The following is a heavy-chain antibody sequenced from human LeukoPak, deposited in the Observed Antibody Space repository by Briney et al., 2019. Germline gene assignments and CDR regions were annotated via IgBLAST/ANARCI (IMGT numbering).Heavy chain of an antibody. V-gene: IGHV4-59*01. Sequence: PSETLSLTCSVSDGSINSYYWNRIRRPPGKGLEWIGYIYYNGNTNYNPSLKSRVTISVDTSKNQFSLKLSSVTAADTAVYYCARMIMYYYDSSGYGGAFDIWGQGTMVTVSS. CDR3: ARMIMYYYDSSGYGGAFDI. J-gene: IGHJ3*02. D-gene: IGHD3-22*01. CDR2: IYYNGNT. CDR1: DGSINSYY.